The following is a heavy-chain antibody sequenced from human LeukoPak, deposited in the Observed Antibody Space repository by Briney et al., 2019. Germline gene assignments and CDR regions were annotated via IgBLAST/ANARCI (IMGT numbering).Heavy chain of an antibody. CDR1: GYTFTDYY. V-gene: IGHV1-2*02. J-gene: IGHJ4*02. CDR3: ARGGYGSGNDFDY. Sequence: ASVKVSCKASGYTFTDYYMHWVRQAPGQGLEWMGWINPNSGGTIYAQKFQGRVTMTRDTSISTAYMELSRLRSDDTAVYYCARGGYGSGNDFDYWGQGTLVTVSS. D-gene: IGHD3-10*01. CDR2: INPNSGGT.